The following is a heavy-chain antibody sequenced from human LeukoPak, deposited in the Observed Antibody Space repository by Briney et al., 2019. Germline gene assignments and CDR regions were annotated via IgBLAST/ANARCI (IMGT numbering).Heavy chain of an antibody. V-gene: IGHV3-11*04. J-gene: IGHJ6*02. CDR3: ASSAGGYYYYVMEV. CDR1: GFTFSDYY. Sequence: KTGGSLRLSCAASGFTFSDYYMSWIRQAPGKGLEWVSYISSSGSTIYYADSVKGRFTISRDNAKNSLYLQMNSLRAEDTAVYYCASSAGGYYYYVMEVWGQGTTVTVSS. CDR2: ISSSGSTI. D-gene: IGHD1-26*01.